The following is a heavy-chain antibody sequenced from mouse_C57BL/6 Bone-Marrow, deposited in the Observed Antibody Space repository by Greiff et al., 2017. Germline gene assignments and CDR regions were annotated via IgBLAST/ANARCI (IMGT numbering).Heavy chain of an antibody. J-gene: IGHJ2*01. D-gene: IGHD2-4*01. V-gene: IGHV1-55*01. Sequence: QVQLQQPGAELVKPGASVKMSCKASGYTFTSYWITWVRQRPGKGLEWIGDIYPGSGSTNYNEKFKGKVTLTVDKSSSTAYMQLSSLTSEDSAVYYLARGGAYYDYLFDYWGQGTTLTVSS. CDR3: ARGGAYYDYLFDY. CDR2: IYPGSGST. CDR1: GYTFTSYW.